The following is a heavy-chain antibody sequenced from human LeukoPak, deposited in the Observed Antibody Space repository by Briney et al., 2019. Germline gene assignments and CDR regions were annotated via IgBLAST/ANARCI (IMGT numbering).Heavy chain of an antibody. V-gene: IGHV1-46*01. CDR3: GRGIQSFDP. CDR1: GYTFIYYD. J-gene: IGHJ5*02. CDR2: INPYDNST. Sequence: GASVKVSCKASGYTFIYYDMHWVRQAPGQGLEWVGTINPYDNSTNYAQKFQGRVTMTRDMSTSTVYMELNSLRSEDTAVYYCGRGIQSFDPWGQGTLVTVSS.